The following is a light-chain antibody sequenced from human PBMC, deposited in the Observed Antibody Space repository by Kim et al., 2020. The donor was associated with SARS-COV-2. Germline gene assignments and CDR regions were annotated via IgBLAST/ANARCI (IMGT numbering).Light chain of an antibody. V-gene: IGKV3-11*01. CDR2: HAS. CDR3: QQAFT. CDR1: QSVSIY. Sequence: EIELTQSPATLSLSPGERATLSCRASQSVSIYLAWYQQKPGQAPRLLIYHASNRATGIPARFRGSGSGTDFTLTISGLEPEDFAVYYCQQAFTFGPGTRVDIK. J-gene: IGKJ3*01.